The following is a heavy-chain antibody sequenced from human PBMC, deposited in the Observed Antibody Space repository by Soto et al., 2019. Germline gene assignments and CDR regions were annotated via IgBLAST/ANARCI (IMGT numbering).Heavy chain of an antibody. CDR1: GGSVSSGVFS. Sequence: SETLSLTCAVSGGSVSSGVFSWNWIRQPPGQGLEWIGYISHGGSPHYTPSLRSRVSISVDRSTNVISLNLTSMTPADTAVYFCARGHHYYAMDVWGQGTTVTVSS. V-gene: IGHV4-30-2*01. J-gene: IGHJ6*02. CDR2: ISHGGSP. CDR3: ARGHHYYAMDV.